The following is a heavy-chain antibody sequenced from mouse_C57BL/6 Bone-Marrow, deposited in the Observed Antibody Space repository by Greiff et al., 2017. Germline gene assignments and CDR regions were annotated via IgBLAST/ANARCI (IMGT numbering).Heavy chain of an antibody. CDR1: GFSFNTYA. Sequence: EVQLVESGGGLVQPTGSLKLSCAASGFSFNTYAMNWVSQAPGKGLEWVARIRSKSNNYATYYADSVKDRFTISRDDSESMLYLQMNNLKTEDTAMYYCVRQKYGSETWFAYWGQGTLVTVSA. CDR2: IRSKSNNYAT. D-gene: IGHD1-1*01. J-gene: IGHJ3*01. CDR3: VRQKYGSETWFAY. V-gene: IGHV10-1*01.